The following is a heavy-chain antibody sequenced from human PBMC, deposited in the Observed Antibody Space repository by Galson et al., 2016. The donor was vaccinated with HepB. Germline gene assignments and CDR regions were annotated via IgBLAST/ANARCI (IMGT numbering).Heavy chain of an antibody. CDR1: GFTFSSYW. CDR3: AKEGGFRTSDY. CDR2: INTDGSTT. J-gene: IGHJ4*02. V-gene: IGHV3-74*01. Sequence: SLRLSCAASGFTFSSYWMHWVRRAPGKGLVWVSRINTDGSTTNYADSVKGRFTISRDNAKNTLFLQMNSLRAEDTAVYFCAKEGGFRTSDYWGQETLVTVSS. D-gene: IGHD3-16*01.